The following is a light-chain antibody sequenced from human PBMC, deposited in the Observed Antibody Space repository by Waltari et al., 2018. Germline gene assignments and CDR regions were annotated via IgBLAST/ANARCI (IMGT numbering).Light chain of an antibody. CDR1: GVNIGDNA. CDR3: AAWDDSLGGWV. J-gene: IGLJ3*02. Sequence: QSVVTQPPSASGTLGQRVTMSCSGSGVNIGDNAVTWYQQFPGSAPKLLIYFNNQRPSGVPDRFSGSKFGTSASLAISGLQSEDEADYYCAAWDDSLGGWVFGGGTKLTVL. V-gene: IGLV1-44*01. CDR2: FNN.